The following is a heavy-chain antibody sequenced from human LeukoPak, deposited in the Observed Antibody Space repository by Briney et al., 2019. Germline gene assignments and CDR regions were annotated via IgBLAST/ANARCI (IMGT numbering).Heavy chain of an antibody. CDR3: VKSGLGAVAGTVLDY. CDR2: ISGSGGST. V-gene: IGHV3-23*01. Sequence: GGSLRLSCAASGFTFSTFAMIWVRQPPGKGLEWVSAISGSGGSTYHADSVKGRFTISRDNSKNTLYLQMNSLRAEDTAVYYCVKSGLGAVAGTVLDYWGQGTLVTVSS. J-gene: IGHJ4*02. CDR1: GFTFSTFA. D-gene: IGHD6-19*01.